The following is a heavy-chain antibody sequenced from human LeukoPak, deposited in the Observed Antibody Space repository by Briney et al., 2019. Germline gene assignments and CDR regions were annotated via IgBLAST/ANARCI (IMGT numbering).Heavy chain of an antibody. Sequence: SETLSLTCAVSGYSITTGRYWGWIRQPPGKGLEWIGSIYQSGSTYYNPSLKSRVTISVDKSKNQFSLNLRSVTAPDTAVYYCARSLSTGGIDYWGQGILVTVSS. CDR1: GYSITTGRY. CDR2: IYQSGST. CDR3: ARSLSTGGIDY. J-gene: IGHJ4*02. D-gene: IGHD2-2*01. V-gene: IGHV4-38-2*01.